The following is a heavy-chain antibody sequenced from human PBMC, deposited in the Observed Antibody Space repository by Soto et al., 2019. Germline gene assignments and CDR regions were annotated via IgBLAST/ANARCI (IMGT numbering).Heavy chain of an antibody. Sequence: PGGSLRLSCAASGFTFSTYSMTWVRQAPGKGLEWVSYISSSSSTIYYADSVKGRFTISRDNAKNSLYLQMNSLRDEDTAVYYCARARSGGYLYWGQGTLVTVSS. CDR2: ISSSSSTI. J-gene: IGHJ4*02. D-gene: IGHD3-16*02. CDR1: GFTFSTYS. V-gene: IGHV3-48*02. CDR3: ARARSGGYLY.